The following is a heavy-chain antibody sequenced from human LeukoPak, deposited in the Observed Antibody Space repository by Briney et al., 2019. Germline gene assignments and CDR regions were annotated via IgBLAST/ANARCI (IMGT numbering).Heavy chain of an antibody. D-gene: IGHD3-22*01. J-gene: IGHJ4*02. CDR2: IYYSGTT. V-gene: IGHV4-59*01. CDR1: GGSISNYY. CDR3: ARDRGYYDSSGPTFDY. Sequence: SETLSLTCTLSGGSISNYYWSWIRQPPGKGLEWIGYIYYSGTTNYNPSLKSRVTLSVDTSKNQFSLNLSFVTAADTAVYYCARDRGYYDSSGPTFDYWGQGVLVTVSS.